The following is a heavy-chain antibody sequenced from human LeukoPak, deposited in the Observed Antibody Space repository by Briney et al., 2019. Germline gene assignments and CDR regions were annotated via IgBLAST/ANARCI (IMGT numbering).Heavy chain of an antibody. D-gene: IGHD2-15*01. Sequence: GGSLRLSCAAPGFTFSSHGMHWVRQAPGKGLEWVAVIWYDGSKRYYADSVKGRFTISRDDSKNTLYLQMNSLRDEDTAVYYCARDPASSFDYWGQGTLVTVSS. V-gene: IGHV3-33*01. CDR2: IWYDGSKR. CDR1: GFTFSSHG. CDR3: ARDPASSFDY. J-gene: IGHJ4*02.